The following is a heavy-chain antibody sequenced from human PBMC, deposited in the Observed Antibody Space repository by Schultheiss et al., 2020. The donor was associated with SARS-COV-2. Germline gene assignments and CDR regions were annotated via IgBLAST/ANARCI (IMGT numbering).Heavy chain of an antibody. CDR2: ISYDGSNK. D-gene: IGHD1-26*01. CDR1: GFTFSSYA. J-gene: IGHJ4*02. Sequence: GESLKISCAASGFTFSSYAMHWVRQAPGKGLEWVAVISYDGSNKYYADSVKGRFTISRDNSKNTLYLQMNSLRAEDTAVYYCAKDETGGSYYYWGQGTLVTVSS. V-gene: IGHV3-30*04. CDR3: AKDETGGSYYY.